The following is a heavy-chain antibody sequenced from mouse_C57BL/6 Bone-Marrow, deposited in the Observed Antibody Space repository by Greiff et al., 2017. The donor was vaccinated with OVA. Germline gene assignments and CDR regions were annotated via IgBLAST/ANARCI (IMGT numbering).Heavy chain of an antibody. CDR2: ISNGGGST. J-gene: IGHJ4*01. CDR1: GFTFSDYY. D-gene: IGHD1-1*01. V-gene: IGHV5-12*01. Sequence: DVKLVESGGGLVQPGGSLKLSCAASGFTFSDYYMYWVRQTPEKRLEWVAYISNGGGSTYYPDTVKGRFTISRDNAKNTLYLQMSRLKSEDTAMYYCARLYYYGSSSYYYAMDYWGQGTSVTVSS. CDR3: ARLYYYGSSSYYYAMDY.